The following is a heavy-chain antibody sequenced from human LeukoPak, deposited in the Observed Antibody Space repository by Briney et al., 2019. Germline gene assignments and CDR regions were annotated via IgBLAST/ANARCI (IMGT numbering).Heavy chain of an antibody. Sequence: PGGSLRLSCAASGFTFSSYGMHWVRQAPGKGLEWVAVISYDGSNKYYADSVKGRFTISRDNSKNTLYLQMNSLRAEDTAVYYCAKFQVYGSGSYPVDYWGQGTLVTVS. CDR2: ISYDGSNK. D-gene: IGHD3-10*01. V-gene: IGHV3-30*18. CDR1: GFTFSSYG. CDR3: AKFQVYGSGSYPVDY. J-gene: IGHJ4*02.